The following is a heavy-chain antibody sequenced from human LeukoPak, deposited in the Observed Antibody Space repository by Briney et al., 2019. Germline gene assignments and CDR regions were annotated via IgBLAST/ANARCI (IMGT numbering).Heavy chain of an antibody. CDR1: GFTFSSYS. CDR3: ARDWDYDILTGLCKEGGFDY. Sequence: GGSLRLSCAASGFTFSSYSMNWVRQAPGKGLEWVSSISSSSSYIYYADSVKGRFTISRDNAKNSLYLQMNSLRAEDTAVYYCARDWDYDILTGLCKEGGFDYWGQGTLVTVSS. CDR2: ISSSSSYI. D-gene: IGHD3-9*01. V-gene: IGHV3-21*01. J-gene: IGHJ4*02.